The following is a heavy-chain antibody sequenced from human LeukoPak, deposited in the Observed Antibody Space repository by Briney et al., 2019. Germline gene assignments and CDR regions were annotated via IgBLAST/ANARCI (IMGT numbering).Heavy chain of an antibody. J-gene: IGHJ4*02. D-gene: IGHD1-1*01. CDR2: ISADANSK. CDR1: GFTFSKDA. V-gene: IGHV3-23*01. Sequence: GGSLRLSCAASGFTFSKDAMTWVRQAPGKGLERVSTISADANSKHYPDSVKGRFTISRDNSKNTLYLQMSGLRADDTAIYYCAKDLGKNGHEIFDYWGQGTLVAVSS. CDR3: AKDLGKNGHEIFDY.